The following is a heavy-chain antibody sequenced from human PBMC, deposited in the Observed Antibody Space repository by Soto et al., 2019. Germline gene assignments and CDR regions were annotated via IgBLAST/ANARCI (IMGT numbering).Heavy chain of an antibody. CDR1: GFTFSSYV. CDR2: ISGSGGST. V-gene: IGHV3-23*01. J-gene: IGHJ5*02. D-gene: IGHD3-22*01. CDR3: AKVGYYDSSGHNWFDP. Sequence: HPGGFLRLSCAVSGFTFSSYVMSWVRQAPGKGLEWVSAISGSGGSTYYADSVKGRITISRDNSKNTLYLQMNSLRADDTAVYYCAKVGYYDSSGHNWFDPWGQGTLVTVSS.